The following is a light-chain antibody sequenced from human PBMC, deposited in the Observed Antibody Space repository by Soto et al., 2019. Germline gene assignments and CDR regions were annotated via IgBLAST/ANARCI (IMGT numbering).Light chain of an antibody. CDR3: QQYGTSPLT. Sequence: EIVLTQSPGTLSLSPGERATLSCRASQSVSSNYLAWYQQKPGQAPRLLIYDASSRATGIPDRFSGSGSGTDFTLTIRRLQPEDFAVYYCQQYGTSPLTFGGGSKMEIK. J-gene: IGKJ4*01. CDR1: QSVSSNY. V-gene: IGKV3-20*01. CDR2: DAS.